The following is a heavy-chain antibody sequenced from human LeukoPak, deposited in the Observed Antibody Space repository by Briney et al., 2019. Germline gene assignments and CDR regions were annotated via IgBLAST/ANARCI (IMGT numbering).Heavy chain of an antibody. J-gene: IGHJ6*02. CDR2: ISGNSDTT. CDR1: GFTFSTYA. Sequence: GGSLRLSCAASGFTFSTYAMTWVRQAPGKGLEWVSGISGNSDTTYYADSVKGRFSISRDNSKNTLYLQMNSLRAEDTAVYYCASGLVSSSWLIAHGGYYDSSGTLGDVWGQGTTVTVSS. V-gene: IGHV3-23*01. CDR3: ASGLVSSSWLIAHGGYYDSSGTLGDV. D-gene: IGHD3-22*01.